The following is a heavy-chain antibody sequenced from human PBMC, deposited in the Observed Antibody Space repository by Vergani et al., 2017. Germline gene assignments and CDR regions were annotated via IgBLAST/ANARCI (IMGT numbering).Heavy chain of an antibody. V-gene: IGHV4-59*12. Sequence: QVQLQESGPGLVKPSETLSLTCTVSGGSISSYYWSWIRQPPGKGLEWIGYIYYSGSTYYNPSLKRRVTISVDTSKNQFSLKLSSVTAADTAVYYCARENKRWLPGAFDIWGQGTMVTVSS. CDR1: GGSISSYY. CDR3: ARENKRWLPGAFDI. CDR2: IYYSGST. D-gene: IGHD5-24*01. J-gene: IGHJ3*02.